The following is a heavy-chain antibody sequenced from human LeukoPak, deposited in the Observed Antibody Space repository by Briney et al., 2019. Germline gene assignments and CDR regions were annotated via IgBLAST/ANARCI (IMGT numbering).Heavy chain of an antibody. J-gene: IGHJ4*02. CDR3: ARLKRDCSGGFCYFDYFDY. CDR2: IYYSGST. D-gene: IGHD2-15*01. CDR1: GGSFSTTSYY. Sequence: SETLSLTCSVSGGSFSTTSYYWGWLRQPPGKGLEWIGSIYYSGSTFYNPSLKSRVTISVDTSKIQFFLRLTSVTAADTAAYYCARLKRDCSGGFCYFDYFDYWGQGTLVTVSS. V-gene: IGHV4-39*01.